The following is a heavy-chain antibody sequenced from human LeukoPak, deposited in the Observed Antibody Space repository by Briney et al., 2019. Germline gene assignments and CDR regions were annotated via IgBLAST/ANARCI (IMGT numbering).Heavy chain of an antibody. CDR1: GYTFTGYY. D-gene: IGHD2-2*01. CDR2: INPNSGGT. V-gene: IGHV1-2*02. CDR3: ASVLGYCSSTSCYRFDY. J-gene: IGHJ4*02. Sequence: ASVKVSCKASGYTFTGYYMHWVRQAPGQGLERMGWINPNSGGTNYAQKFQGRVTMTRDTSISTAYMELSRLRSDDTAVYYCASVLGYCSSTSCYRFDYWGQGTLVTVSS.